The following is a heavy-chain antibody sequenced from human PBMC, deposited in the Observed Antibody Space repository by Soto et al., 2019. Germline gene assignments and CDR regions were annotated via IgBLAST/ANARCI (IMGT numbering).Heavy chain of an antibody. D-gene: IGHD1-26*01. CDR3: ARREIQGPIDY. Sequence: SETLSLTCAVSGYSISSSNWWGWIRQPPGKGLEWIGYIYYSGTTYYNPSLKSRVTMSVDTSKNQFSLKLTSVTAVDMAVYYCARREIQGPIDYWGQGTLVTVS. V-gene: IGHV4-28*01. J-gene: IGHJ4*02. CDR1: GYSISSSNW. CDR2: IYYSGTT.